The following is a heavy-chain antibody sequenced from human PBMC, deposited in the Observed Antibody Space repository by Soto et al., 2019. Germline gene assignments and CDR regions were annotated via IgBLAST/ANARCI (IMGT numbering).Heavy chain of an antibody. V-gene: IGHV1-58*01. CDR2: IVVGSGNT. Sequence: SVKVSCKASGFTFTSSAVQWVRQARGQRLEWIGWIVVGSGNTNYAQKFQERVTITRDTSANTAYMEMSSLRSEDTAVYYCARFLWSDTSLYYFDYWGQGTLVTVSS. CDR1: GFTFTSSA. J-gene: IGHJ4*02. D-gene: IGHD3-3*01. CDR3: ARFLWSDTSLYYFDY.